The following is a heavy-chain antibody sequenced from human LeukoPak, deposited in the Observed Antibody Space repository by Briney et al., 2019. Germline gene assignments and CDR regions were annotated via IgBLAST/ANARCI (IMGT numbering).Heavy chain of an antibody. CDR1: GYTFTGYY. V-gene: IGHV1-2*02. D-gene: IGHD2-2*02. CDR3: AREDCSSTSSDTVFDY. CDR2: INPNCGGT. J-gene: IGHJ4*02. Sequence: GASVKVSCKASGYTFTGYYMHWVRQAPGQGLEWMGWINPNCGGTNYAQKFQGRVTMTRDTSISTAYMELSRLRSDDTAVYYFAREDCSSTSSDTVFDYWGQGTLVTVSS.